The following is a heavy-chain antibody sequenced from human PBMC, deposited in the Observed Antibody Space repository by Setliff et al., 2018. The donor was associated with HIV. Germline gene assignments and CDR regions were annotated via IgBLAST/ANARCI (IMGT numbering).Heavy chain of an antibody. Sequence: GGSLRLSCAASGFTFSNYNMNWVRQAPGKGLEWVSSISYDSRFIYHADSMKGRFTISRDNAKKLVYLQMNSLRAEDTAIYYCARGGRDDYNYEYWGQGTLVTVSS. CDR2: ISYDSRFI. J-gene: IGHJ4*02. CDR3: ARGGRDDYNYEY. D-gene: IGHD4-4*01. V-gene: IGHV3-21*01. CDR1: GFTFSNYN.